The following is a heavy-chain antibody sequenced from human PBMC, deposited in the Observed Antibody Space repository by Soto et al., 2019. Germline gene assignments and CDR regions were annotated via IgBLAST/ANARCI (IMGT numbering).Heavy chain of an antibody. Sequence: QIHLVQSGAEVKKPGASVKVSCKASGYSFTRHGITWVRQAPGQGLEWMGWISGYNENTEYAQKFQDRVTMTLDTSTNTAYMELGTLRSDDTAVYHCARDSHGDYDGYDFDYWGQGTLVTVSS. D-gene: IGHD4-17*01. CDR3: ARDSHGDYDGYDFDY. CDR2: ISGYNENT. V-gene: IGHV1-18*01. J-gene: IGHJ4*02. CDR1: GYSFTRHG.